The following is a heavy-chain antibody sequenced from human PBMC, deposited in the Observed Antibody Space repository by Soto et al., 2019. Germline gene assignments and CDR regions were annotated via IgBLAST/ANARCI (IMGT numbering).Heavy chain of an antibody. CDR3: AKESFGVAADRIFPNWFDP. Sequence: QPGGSLRLSCAASGFTFSSYAMSWVRQAPGKGLEWVSAISGSGGSTYYADSVKGRFTISRDNSKNTLYLQMNSLRAEDTAVYYCAKESFGVAADRIFPNWFDPWGQGTLVTVSS. V-gene: IGHV3-23*01. D-gene: IGHD3-3*01. CDR1: GFTFSSYA. J-gene: IGHJ5*02. CDR2: ISGSGGST.